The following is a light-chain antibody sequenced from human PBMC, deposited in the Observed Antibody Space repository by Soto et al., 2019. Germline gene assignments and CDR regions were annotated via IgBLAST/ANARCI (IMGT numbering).Light chain of an antibody. J-gene: IGLJ2*01. Sequence: QSALTQPASVSGSPGQSITISCTGTSSDVGGFNYVSWYQHHPGKVPKLMIYEVSNRPSGVSNRFSGSKSGNTASLTISGLLAEDEGDYYCSSYTSSNTLVFGRGTKLTVL. CDR1: SSDVGGFNY. V-gene: IGLV2-14*01. CDR2: EVS. CDR3: SSYTSSNTLV.